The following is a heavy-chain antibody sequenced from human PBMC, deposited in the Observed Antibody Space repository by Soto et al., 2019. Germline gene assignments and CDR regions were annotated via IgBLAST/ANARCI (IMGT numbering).Heavy chain of an antibody. Sequence: GGSLRLSCAASGFTFRNYVMSWVRQAPGKGLEWVSAISVSGGSTFYADSVKGRFIISRDNSKNTLYLQLNSLTVGDTAVYSCVRDHVTPGLYFDKWGQGTLVTVSS. J-gene: IGHJ4*02. CDR2: ISVSGGST. CDR3: VRDHVTPGLYFDK. CDR1: GFTFRNYV. V-gene: IGHV3-23*01. D-gene: IGHD2-8*02.